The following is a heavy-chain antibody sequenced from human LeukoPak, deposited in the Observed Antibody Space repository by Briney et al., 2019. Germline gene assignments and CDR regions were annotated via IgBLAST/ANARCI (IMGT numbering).Heavy chain of an antibody. Sequence: GWSLRLSCAASGFTVSSNYMSWVRQAPGKGLEWVSVIYSGGSTYYADSVKGRFTISRDNSKNTLYLQMNSLRAEDTAVYYCARIGSGRFRAFDYWGQGTLVTVSS. D-gene: IGHD2-15*01. CDR1: GFTVSSNY. J-gene: IGHJ4*02. CDR3: ARIGSGRFRAFDY. V-gene: IGHV3-53*01. CDR2: IYSGGST.